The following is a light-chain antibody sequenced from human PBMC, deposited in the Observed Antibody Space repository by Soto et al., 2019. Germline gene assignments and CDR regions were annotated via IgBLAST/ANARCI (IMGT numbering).Light chain of an antibody. Sequence: EIVLTQSPGTLSLSPGERATLSCRARQSVRSSYLAWYQQKPGQAPRLLIYGASSRASGIPDRFSGSGSGTDFTFTISRLEPEDFAVYYCQQYASSWTFGQGTKVEIK. CDR2: GAS. J-gene: IGKJ1*01. CDR1: QSVRSSY. CDR3: QQYASSWT. V-gene: IGKV3-20*01.